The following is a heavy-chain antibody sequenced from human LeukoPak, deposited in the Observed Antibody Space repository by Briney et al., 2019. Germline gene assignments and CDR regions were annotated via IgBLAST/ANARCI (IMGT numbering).Heavy chain of an antibody. CDR3: ARLSHRIRVAAAGTTEDY. Sequence: SETLSLTCTVSGGSISSSSYYWGWIRQPPGKGLEWIGGIYYSGSTYYNPSLESRVTISVDTSKNQFSLKLSSVTAADTAVYYCARLSHRIRVAAAGTTEDYWGQGTLVTVSS. CDR2: IYYSGST. CDR1: GGSISSSSYY. J-gene: IGHJ4*02. V-gene: IGHV4-39*01. D-gene: IGHD6-13*01.